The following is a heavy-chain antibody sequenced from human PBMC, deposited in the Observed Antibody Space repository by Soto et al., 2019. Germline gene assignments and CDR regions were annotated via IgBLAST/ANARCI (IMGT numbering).Heavy chain of an antibody. V-gene: IGHV3-23*01. J-gene: IGHJ3*02. D-gene: IGHD6-6*01. CDR2: ISGSGDTT. Sequence: EVQLLESGGGLVQPGGSLRLSCAASGFTFSSYAISWVRQAPGKGLEWVSAISGSGDTTDYADSVKGRFTISRDNSKNTLYLQMNSLRAEDTAVYYCAKDFLVSVIVDGFDTWGQGTMVTVSS. CDR3: AKDFLVSVIVDGFDT. CDR1: GFTFSSYA.